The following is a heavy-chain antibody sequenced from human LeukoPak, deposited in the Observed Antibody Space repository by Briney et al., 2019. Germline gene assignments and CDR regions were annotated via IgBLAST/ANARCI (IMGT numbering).Heavy chain of an antibody. V-gene: IGHV3-30*02. CDR2: IRYDGSNK. CDR1: GFTFSSYG. CDR3: ARDHLTGSIGGYYGMDV. Sequence: PGGSLRLSCAASGFTFSSYGMHWVRQAPGKGLEWVAFIRYDGSNKYYADSVKGRFTISRDNSKNTLYLQMNSLRAEDTAVYYCARDHLTGSIGGYYGMDVWGQGTTVTVSS. D-gene: IGHD7-27*01. J-gene: IGHJ6*02.